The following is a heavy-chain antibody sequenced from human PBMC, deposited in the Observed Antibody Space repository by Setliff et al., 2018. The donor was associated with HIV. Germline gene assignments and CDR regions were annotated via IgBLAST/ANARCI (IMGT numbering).Heavy chain of an antibody. CDR2: LYSTWST. Sequence: SETLSLTCTVSGASIDSGFHYWGWIRQSPGKGLEWIASLYSTWSTYYNPSLESRVSMSVDTSTNQVSLQLSSVTAADTAVYYCARGKSGSYDAYDMWGQGTMVTVSS. V-gene: IGHV4-39*07. J-gene: IGHJ3*02. CDR1: GASIDSGFHY. D-gene: IGHD5-12*01. CDR3: ARGKSGSYDAYDM.